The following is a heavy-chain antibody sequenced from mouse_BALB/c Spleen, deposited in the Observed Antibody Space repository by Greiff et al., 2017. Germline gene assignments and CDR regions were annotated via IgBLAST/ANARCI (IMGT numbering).Heavy chain of an antibody. V-gene: IGHV5-6-5*01. CDR1: GFTFSSYA. CDR3: ARDGVRRGYAMDY. J-gene: IGHJ4*01. CDR2: ISSGGST. Sequence: EVMLVESGGGLVKPGGSLKLSCAASGFTFSSYAMSWVRQTPEKRLEWVASISSGGSTYYPDSVKGRFTISRDNARNILYLQMSSLRSEDTAMYYCARDGVRRGYAMDYWGQGTSVTVSS. D-gene: IGHD2-14*01.